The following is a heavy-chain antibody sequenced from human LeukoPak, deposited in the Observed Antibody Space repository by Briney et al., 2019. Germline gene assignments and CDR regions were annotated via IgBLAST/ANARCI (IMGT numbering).Heavy chain of an antibody. D-gene: IGHD6-19*01. J-gene: IGHJ4*02. CDR3: ARVRLWLVHDDGDY. CDR2: ISAYNGNT. CDR1: GYTFTSYG. V-gene: IGHV1-18*04. Sequence: ASVKVSCKASGYTFTSYGISWVRQAPGHGLEWMGWISAYNGNTNYAQKLQGRVTMTTDTSTSTAYRELRGLRSDDTAVYYCARVRLWLVHDDGDYWGQGTLVTVSS.